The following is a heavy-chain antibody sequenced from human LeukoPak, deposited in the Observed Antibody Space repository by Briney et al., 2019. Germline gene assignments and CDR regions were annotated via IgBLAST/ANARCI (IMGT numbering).Heavy chain of an antibody. CDR3: AREYDSSGYYGPLGWNY. J-gene: IGHJ4*02. CDR1: GGTFSSYA. Sequence: VKVSCKASGGTFSSYAISWVRQAPGLGLEWMGRIIPIFGTANYAQKFQGRVTITTDESTSTAYMELSSLRSEDTAVYYCAREYDSSGYYGPLGWNYWGQGTLVTVSS. V-gene: IGHV1-69*13. D-gene: IGHD3-22*01. CDR2: IIPIFGTA.